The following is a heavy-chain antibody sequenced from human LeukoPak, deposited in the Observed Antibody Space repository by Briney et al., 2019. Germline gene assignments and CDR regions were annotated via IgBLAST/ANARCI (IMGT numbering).Heavy chain of an antibody. J-gene: IGHJ6*02. CDR1: GGSFSGYY. CDR3: GAAAGPPCSYYYYYGMDV. CDR2: INHSGST. Sequence: SETLSLTCAVYGGSFSGYYWSWIRQPPGKGLEWIGEINHSGSTNYNPSLKSRVTISVDTSKNQFSLKLSSVTAADTAVYYCGAAAGPPCSYYYYYGMDVWGQGTTVTVSS. D-gene: IGHD6-13*01. V-gene: IGHV4-34*01.